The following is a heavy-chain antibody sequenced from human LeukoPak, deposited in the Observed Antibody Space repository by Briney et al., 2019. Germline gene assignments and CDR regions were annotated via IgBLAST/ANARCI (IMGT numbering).Heavy chain of an antibody. D-gene: IGHD3-10*01. V-gene: IGHV1-69*04. CDR2: IIPILGIA. J-gene: IGHJ4*02. CDR3: ARWFGELSDY. Sequence: ASVKVSCKASGGAFSNYAINWVRQAPGQGLEWMGRIIPILGIANYAQKFQGRVTITADKSTSTAYMELSSLRSEDTAVYYCARWFGELSDYWGQGTLVTVSS. CDR1: GGAFSNYA.